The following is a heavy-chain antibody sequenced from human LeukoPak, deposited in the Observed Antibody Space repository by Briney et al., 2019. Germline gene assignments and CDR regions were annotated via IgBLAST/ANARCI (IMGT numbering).Heavy chain of an antibody. Sequence: GGSLRLSCAASGFTFSSYSMNWVRQAPGKGLEWVSSVSSSSSYIYYADSAKGRFTISRDNAKNSLYLQMNSLRAEDTAVYYCAPPAVAGTIHWGQGTLVTVSS. J-gene: IGHJ4*02. CDR3: APPAVAGTIH. CDR1: GFTFSSYS. CDR2: VSSSSSYI. D-gene: IGHD6-19*01. V-gene: IGHV3-21*01.